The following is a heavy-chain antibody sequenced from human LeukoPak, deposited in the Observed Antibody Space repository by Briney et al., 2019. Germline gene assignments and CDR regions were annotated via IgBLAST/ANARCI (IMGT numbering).Heavy chain of an antibody. D-gene: IGHD6-13*01. V-gene: IGHV3-20*01. CDR2: INWNGGST. CDR3: ARYSSSWYGTDYYYYGMDV. Sequence: PGGSLRLSCAASGFTFDDYGMSWVRQAPGKGLEWVSGINWNGGSTGYADSVKGRFTISRDNAKNSLYLQMNSLRAEDTALYHCARYSSSWYGTDYYYYGMDVWGQGTTVTVSS. J-gene: IGHJ6*02. CDR1: GFTFDDYG.